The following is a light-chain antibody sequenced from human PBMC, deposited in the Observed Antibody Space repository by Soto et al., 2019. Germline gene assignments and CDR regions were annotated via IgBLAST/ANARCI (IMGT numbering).Light chain of an antibody. V-gene: IGKV3-20*01. CDR3: QQYGSSVT. CDR2: DAS. CDR1: QFVTSGH. J-gene: IGKJ5*01. Sequence: EIVLTQSPGTLSVSSGEGATLSCRASQFVTSGHLAWYQQKPGQAPRLLIYDASTRATGIPDRFSGSGSGTDFSLTISRLEPEDLAVYYCQQYGSSVTFGQGTRLEIK.